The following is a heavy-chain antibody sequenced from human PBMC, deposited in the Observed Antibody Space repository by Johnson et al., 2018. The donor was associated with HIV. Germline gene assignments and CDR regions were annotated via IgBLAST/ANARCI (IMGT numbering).Heavy chain of an antibody. D-gene: IGHD3-22*01. V-gene: IGHV3-7*01. J-gene: IGHJ3*02. Sequence: EVQLVESGGGLVQPGGSLRLSCAASGFTFSSYWMSWVRQAPGKGLEWVANIKQDGSEKYYADSVKGRFTISRDNSKNTLYLQMNSLRAEDTAVYYCAREIVVALGRHDAFDIWGQGTMVTVSS. CDR2: IKQDGSEK. CDR3: AREIVVALGRHDAFDI. CDR1: GFTFSSYW.